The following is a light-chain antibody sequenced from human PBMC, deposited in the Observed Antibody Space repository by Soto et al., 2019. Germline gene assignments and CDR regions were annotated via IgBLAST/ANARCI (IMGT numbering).Light chain of an antibody. J-gene: IGKJ5*01. CDR1: QSVSWH. V-gene: IGKV3-11*01. CDR2: DAS. Sequence: VLTHSPATLSLSPGERATLSCRASQSVSWHLAWYQQKPGQAPRLLIYDASNRATGIPARFSGSGSGTDFTLTTNSLEPDDFAVYYCQQRDSWPITFGQGTRLEI. CDR3: QQRDSWPIT.